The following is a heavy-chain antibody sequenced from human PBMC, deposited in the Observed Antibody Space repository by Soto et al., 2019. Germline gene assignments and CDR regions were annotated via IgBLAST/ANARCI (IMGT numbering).Heavy chain of an antibody. D-gene: IGHD2-2*01. CDR2: ISSSSSYI. V-gene: IGHV3-21*01. Sequence: GSLRLSCAASGFTCSSYSMNWVRQAPGKGLEWVSSISSSSSYIYYADSVKGRFTISRDNAKNSLYLQMNSLRAEDTAVYYCAIDRGDGLWPYQFDYWGQGTLVTVSS. CDR3: AIDRGDGLWPYQFDY. CDR1: GFTCSSYS. J-gene: IGHJ4*02.